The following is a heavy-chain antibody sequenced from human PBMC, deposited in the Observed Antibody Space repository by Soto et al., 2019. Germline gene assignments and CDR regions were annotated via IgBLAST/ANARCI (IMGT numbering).Heavy chain of an antibody. Sequence: QVQLVQSGAEVKKPGASVKVSCKASGYTFADYDINWVRQATGQGPEWMGWMNPNSGDAGCAKKFQGRVTMTRNTSISTAYMELSSLRSEDTAVYYCVRIRYSGHDYRGYFDSWGQGTLLTVSS. CDR1: GYTFADYD. J-gene: IGHJ4*02. D-gene: IGHD5-12*01. CDR2: MNPNSGDA. CDR3: VRIRYSGHDYRGYFDS. V-gene: IGHV1-8*01.